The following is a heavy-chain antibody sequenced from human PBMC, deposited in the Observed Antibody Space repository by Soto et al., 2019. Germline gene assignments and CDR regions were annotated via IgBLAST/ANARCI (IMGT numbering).Heavy chain of an antibody. Sequence: QVQLVESGGGLVKPGGSLRLSCAASGFTFSDYYMSWIRQAPGKGLEWVSYISSSGSTIYYADSVKGRFTISRDNAKNSRYLQMNSLRAEDTAVYYCARDVHQFDYGDPAEYFQHWGQGTLVTVSS. CDR1: GFTFSDYY. CDR3: ARDVHQFDYGDPAEYFQH. V-gene: IGHV3-11*01. D-gene: IGHD4-17*01. J-gene: IGHJ1*01. CDR2: ISSSGSTI.